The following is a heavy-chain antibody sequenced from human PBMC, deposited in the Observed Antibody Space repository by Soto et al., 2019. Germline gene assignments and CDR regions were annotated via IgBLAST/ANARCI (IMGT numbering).Heavy chain of an antibody. V-gene: IGHV1-8*01. D-gene: IGHD4-17*01. CDR1: GYTFTSYD. J-gene: IGHJ6*03. CDR3: ARGPTTVTTAYYYYYMDV. CDR2: MNPNSGNT. Sequence: ASVKVSCKASGYTFTSYDINWVRQATGQGLEWMGWMNPNSGNTGYAQKFQGSVTMTRNTSISTAYMELSSLRSEDTAVYYCARGPTTVTTAYYYYYMDVWGKGTTVTVSS.